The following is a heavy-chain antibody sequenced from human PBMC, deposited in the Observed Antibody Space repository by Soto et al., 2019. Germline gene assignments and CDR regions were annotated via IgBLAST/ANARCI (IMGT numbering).Heavy chain of an antibody. V-gene: IGHV3-30*04. Sequence: GGSLRLSCAASGFTFSSYCMHWVRQAPGKGLEWVAVISYDGTNKYYADYVRGRFTISRDNSKNTLSLQMNSLRTEDTAVYYCTRGGVWGFLEWPYYYAMDVWVQGTTVTVSS. CDR1: GFTFSSYC. CDR2: ISYDGTNK. J-gene: IGHJ6*02. CDR3: TRGGVWGFLEWPYYYAMDV. D-gene: IGHD3-3*01.